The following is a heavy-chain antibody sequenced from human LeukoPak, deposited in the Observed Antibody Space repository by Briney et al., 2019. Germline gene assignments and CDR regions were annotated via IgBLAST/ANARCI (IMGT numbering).Heavy chain of an antibody. CDR3: ARYQFSDSGSYFYPIDY. D-gene: IGHD1-26*01. CDR1: GGSISSYY. Sequence: SETLSLTCTVSGGSISSYYWSWIRQPPGKGLEWIGYIYYSGSTNYNPSLKSRVTISVDTSKNQFSLKVSSVTAADTAVYYCARYQFSDSGSYFYPIDYWGQGTLVTVSS. V-gene: IGHV4-59*01. CDR2: IYYSGST. J-gene: IGHJ4*02.